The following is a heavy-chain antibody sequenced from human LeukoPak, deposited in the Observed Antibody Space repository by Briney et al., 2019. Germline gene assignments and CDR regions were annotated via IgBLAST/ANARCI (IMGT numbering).Heavy chain of an antibody. D-gene: IGHD3-10*01. CDR2: INHSGST. V-gene: IGHV4-34*01. CDR1: GGSFSGYY. J-gene: IGHJ4*02. Sequence: SETLSLTCAVYGGSFSGYYWSWIRQPPGKGLEWIGEINHSGSTNYNPSLKSRVTISVDTSKNQFSLKLSSVSAADTAVYYCASDREYYYGSGSFDYWGQGTLVTVPS. CDR3: ASDREYYYGSGSFDY.